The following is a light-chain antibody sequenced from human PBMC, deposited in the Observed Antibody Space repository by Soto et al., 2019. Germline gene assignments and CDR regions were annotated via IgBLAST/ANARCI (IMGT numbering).Light chain of an antibody. J-gene: IGLJ1*01. Sequence: QSALTQPASVSGSPGQSITISCTGTSSDVGDNNYVSWYQQHPGKAPKLIIYDVTQRPSGISNRFSGSNSGNTASLTISGLQYEDEADYYCSSYTSSSTLYVFGSGTKLTVL. CDR3: SSYTSSSTLYV. CDR1: SSDVGDNNY. V-gene: IGLV2-14*01. CDR2: DVT.